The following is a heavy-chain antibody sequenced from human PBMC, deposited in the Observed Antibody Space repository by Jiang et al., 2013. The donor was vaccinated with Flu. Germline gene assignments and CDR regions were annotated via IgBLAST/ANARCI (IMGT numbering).Heavy chain of an antibody. Sequence: KPTQTLTLTCTFSGFSLSTSGMRVSWIRQPPGKALEWLARIDWDDDKFYSTSLKTRLTISKDTSKNQVVLTMTNMDPADTATYYCARSHYHGSGSYWDLYFDYWGQGTLVTVS. D-gene: IGHD3-10*01. J-gene: IGHJ4*02. CDR1: GFSLSTSGMR. CDR3: ARSHYHGSGSYWDLYFDY. V-gene: IGHV2-70*04. CDR2: IDWDDDK.